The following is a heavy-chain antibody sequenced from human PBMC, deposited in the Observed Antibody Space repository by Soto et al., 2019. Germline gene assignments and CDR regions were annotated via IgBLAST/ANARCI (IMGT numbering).Heavy chain of an antibody. J-gene: IGHJ6*03. V-gene: IGHV3-23*01. D-gene: IGHD6-13*01. Sequence: EVQLLESGGGLVQPGGSLRLSCAASGYTFSSYAMSWVRQAPGKGLEWVSAISGSGGSTYYADSVKGRFTISRDNSKNTLYLQMNSLRAEDTAVYYCAKLYSSSWYYYYMDVWGKGTTVTVSS. CDR1: GYTFSSYA. CDR3: AKLYSSSWYYYYMDV. CDR2: ISGSGGST.